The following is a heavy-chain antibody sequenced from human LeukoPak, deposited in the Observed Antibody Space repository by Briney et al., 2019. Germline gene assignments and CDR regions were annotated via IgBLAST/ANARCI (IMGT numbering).Heavy chain of an antibody. CDR3: ARQGYYGSGSYYNEGYYFDY. CDR2: IYYSGST. J-gene: IGHJ4*02. V-gene: IGHV4-31*03. CDR1: GGSISSGGYY. D-gene: IGHD3-10*01. Sequence: SQTLSLTCTVSGGSISSGGYYWSWIRQHPGKGLEWIGYIYYSGSTYYNPSLKSRVTISVDTSKSQFSLKLSSVTAADTAVYYCARQGYYGSGSYYNEGYYFDYWGQGTLVTVPS.